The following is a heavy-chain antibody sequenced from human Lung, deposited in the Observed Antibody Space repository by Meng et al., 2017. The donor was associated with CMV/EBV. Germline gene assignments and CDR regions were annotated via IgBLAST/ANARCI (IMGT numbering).Heavy chain of an antibody. CDR1: GFTFSNYW. Sequence: ESLKISCAASGFTFSNYWMHWVRQAPGKGLVWVSRIQGSDIAYADSVQGRFSISRDNAKNTLYLQINSLRVEDTAVYYCARASPYSRSYFDYWGQGALVTVSS. V-gene: IGHV3-74*01. CDR2: IQGSDI. CDR3: ARASPYSRSYFDY. J-gene: IGHJ4*02. D-gene: IGHD6-6*01.